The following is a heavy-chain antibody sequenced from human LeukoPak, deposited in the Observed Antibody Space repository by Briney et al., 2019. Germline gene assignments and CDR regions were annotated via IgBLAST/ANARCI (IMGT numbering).Heavy chain of an antibody. J-gene: IGHJ4*02. Sequence: PSETLSLTCTVSGYSISSGYYWGWIRQPPGKGLEWIGSIYHSGSTNYNPSLKSRVTISVDTSKNQFSLKLSSVTAADTAVYYCARLNYGSGSYYTIFQNYHHFDYWGQGTLVTVSS. CDR2: IYHSGST. CDR3: ARLNYGSGSYYTIFQNYHHFDY. D-gene: IGHD3-10*01. V-gene: IGHV4-38-2*02. CDR1: GYSISSGYY.